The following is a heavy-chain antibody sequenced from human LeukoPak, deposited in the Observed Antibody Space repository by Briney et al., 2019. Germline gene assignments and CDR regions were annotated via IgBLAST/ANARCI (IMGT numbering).Heavy chain of an antibody. D-gene: IGHD6-13*01. J-gene: IGHJ4*02. CDR1: GFTFNSYS. V-gene: IGHV3-30*02. Sequence: GGSLRLSCAASGFTFNSYSMNWVRQAPGKGLEWVAVIWYDGSNKYYVDSVKGRFTISRDNSKNTLYLQMNSLRAEDTAVYYCAKDIYSSSWYAPFDHWGQGALVTVSS. CDR2: IWYDGSNK. CDR3: AKDIYSSSWYAPFDH.